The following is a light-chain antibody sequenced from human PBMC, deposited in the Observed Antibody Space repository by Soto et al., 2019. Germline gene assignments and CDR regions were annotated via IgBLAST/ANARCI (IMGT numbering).Light chain of an antibody. Sequence: EIVLGKSLGTLSLSPGERATLSCRASQSVSSSYLAWYQQKPGQAPRLLIYGASSRATGIPDRFSGSGSGTDFTLTISRLEPEDFAVYYCQQYGSSPPTFGQGTRLEIK. CDR1: QSVSSSY. J-gene: IGKJ5*01. CDR3: QQYGSSPPT. V-gene: IGKV3-20*01. CDR2: GAS.